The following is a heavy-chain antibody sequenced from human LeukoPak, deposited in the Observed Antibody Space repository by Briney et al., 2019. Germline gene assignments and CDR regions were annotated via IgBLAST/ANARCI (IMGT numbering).Heavy chain of an antibody. CDR1: GFTFSSYE. CDR3: ARVRVGGLDFNAFDI. Sequence: GGSLRLSCAASGFTFSSYEMNWVRQAPGKGLEWVSYISSSGSTIYYADSVKGRFTISRDNAKNSLYLQMNSLRAEDTAVYYCARVRVGGLDFNAFDIWGQGTMVTVSS. V-gene: IGHV3-48*03. CDR2: ISSSGSTI. J-gene: IGHJ3*02. D-gene: IGHD1-26*01.